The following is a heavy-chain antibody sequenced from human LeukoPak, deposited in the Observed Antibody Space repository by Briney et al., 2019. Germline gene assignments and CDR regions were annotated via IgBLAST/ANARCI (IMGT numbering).Heavy chain of an antibody. CDR1: GGTFSSYA. V-gene: IGHV1-69*04. J-gene: IGHJ4*02. CDR3: AREGTFYDFWSGPTDY. Sequence: RASVKVSCKASGGTFSSYAISWVRQAPGQGLEWMGRIIPILGIANYAQKFQGRVTITADKSTSTAYMELSSLRSEDTAVYYCAREGTFYDFWSGPTDYWGQGTLVTVSS. D-gene: IGHD3-3*01. CDR2: IIPILGIA.